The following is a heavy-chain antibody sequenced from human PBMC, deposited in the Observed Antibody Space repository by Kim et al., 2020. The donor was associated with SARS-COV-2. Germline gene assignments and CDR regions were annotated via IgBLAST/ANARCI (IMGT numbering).Heavy chain of an antibody. Sequence: GESLKISCKGSGYIFTTFWITWVRQMPGKGLEWMGTIDPEDSNTTYSPSFQGHVTISADKSISTAYLQWNSLKASDTAMYYCATISGWFPRLWFAPWGQGTLVTVSS. CDR1: GYIFTTFW. J-gene: IGHJ5*02. CDR3: ATISGWFPRLWFAP. CDR2: IDPEDSNT. D-gene: IGHD6-19*01. V-gene: IGHV5-10-1*01.